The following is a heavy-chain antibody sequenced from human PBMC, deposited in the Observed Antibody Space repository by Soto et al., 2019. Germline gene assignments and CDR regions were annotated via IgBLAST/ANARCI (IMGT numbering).Heavy chain of an antibody. D-gene: IGHD3-10*01. CDR3: ARGPSYYGSGSYYYFDP. J-gene: IGHJ4*02. CDR1: GFTFSISS. Sequence: GGSLRLSCAASGFTFSISSMNWVRQAPGKGLEWVSSISGTSDYISYADSVKGRFTISRDNAKNSLYLQMNSLRAENTAVYFCARGPSYYGSGSYYYFDPWGQGALVTVSS. V-gene: IGHV3-21*01. CDR2: ISGTSDYI.